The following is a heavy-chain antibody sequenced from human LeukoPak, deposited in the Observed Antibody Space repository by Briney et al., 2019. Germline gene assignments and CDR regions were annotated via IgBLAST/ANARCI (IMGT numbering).Heavy chain of an antibody. D-gene: IGHD5-18*01. Sequence: GGPLRLSCAASGFTFSSYAMHWVRQAPGKGLEHVSAISSNGGTTYYANSVKGRFTISRDNSKNTLYLQMGSLRAEDMAVYYCARAGPGLQLWLLFDYWGQGTLVTVSS. J-gene: IGHJ4*02. V-gene: IGHV3-64*01. CDR1: GFTFSSYA. CDR3: ARAGPGLQLWLLFDY. CDR2: ISSNGGTT.